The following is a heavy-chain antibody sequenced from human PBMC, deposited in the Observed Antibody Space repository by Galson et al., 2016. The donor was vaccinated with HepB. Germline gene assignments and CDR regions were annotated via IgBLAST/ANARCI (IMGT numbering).Heavy chain of an antibody. J-gene: IGHJ6*02. CDR1: GFTFSNYG. D-gene: IGHD6-6*01. Sequence: SLRLSCAASGFTFSNYGMHWVRQAPGKGLEWVALIWYDGSKKYYAESVKGRLTISRDNSKNTLDLQMNSLRAEDTAVYYCARDGIPRPQEIGGRLPPPDSYGMDVWGQGTAVTVSS. V-gene: IGHV3-33*01. CDR3: ARDGIPRPQEIGGRLPPPDSYGMDV. CDR2: IWYDGSKK.